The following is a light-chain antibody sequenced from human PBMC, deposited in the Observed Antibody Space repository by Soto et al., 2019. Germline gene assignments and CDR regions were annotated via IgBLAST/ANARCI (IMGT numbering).Light chain of an antibody. CDR1: QSVSRN. CDR3: QQYYDWPPLT. CDR2: AAS. Sequence: EVVMTQSPATLSVSPGDSATLSCRASQSVSRNLAWYQQKPGQAPRLLIFAASTRAAGIPARFSGSGSGTEFTLIISSLXSEDFAIYYCQQYYDWPPLTFGGGTKVDTK. J-gene: IGKJ4*01. V-gene: IGKV3-15*01.